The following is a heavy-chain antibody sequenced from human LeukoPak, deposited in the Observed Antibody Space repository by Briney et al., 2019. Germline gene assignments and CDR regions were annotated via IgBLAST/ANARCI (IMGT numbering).Heavy chain of an antibody. Sequence: GGSLRLSCAASGFAFRDYYMAWIRQAPGKGPEWVTYISSSGSTTYYADSVKGRFTTSRDNAKNTLYLQMQSLRADDTAVYYCARGFELDYWGQGTLVTVSS. CDR2: ISSSGSTT. V-gene: IGHV3-11*01. J-gene: IGHJ4*02. CDR1: GFAFRDYY. CDR3: ARGFELDY.